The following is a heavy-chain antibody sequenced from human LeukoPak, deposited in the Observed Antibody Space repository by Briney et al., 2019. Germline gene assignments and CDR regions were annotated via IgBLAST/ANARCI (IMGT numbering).Heavy chain of an antibody. J-gene: IGHJ4*02. CDR2: IRYDGNNQ. V-gene: IGHV3-30*02. CDR1: GFTFSSYS. Sequence: PGGSLRLSCAASGFTFSSYSMNWVRQAPGKGLEWVAFIRYDGNNQYFADSVKGRFTISRGNSKNTLYLQMNSLRAEDTAVYYCAKDGISSYDYWGQGTLVTVSS. D-gene: IGHD1-26*01. CDR3: AKDGISSYDY.